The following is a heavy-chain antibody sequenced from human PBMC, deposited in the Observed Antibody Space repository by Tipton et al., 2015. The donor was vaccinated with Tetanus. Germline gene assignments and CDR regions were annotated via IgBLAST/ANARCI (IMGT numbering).Heavy chain of an antibody. J-gene: IGHJ4*02. V-gene: IGHV3-30-3*01. Sequence: SLRLSCAASQFTFSTYYMHWVRQSPGKGLEWVAFISYDGAEIYYADSVKGRISISRDNSKNILFLQMDSLRAEDTAVYYCARDSRGLRRFDYWGQGTLVTVSS. D-gene: IGHD3-10*01. CDR2: ISYDGAEI. CDR1: QFTFSTYY. CDR3: ARDSRGLRRFDY.